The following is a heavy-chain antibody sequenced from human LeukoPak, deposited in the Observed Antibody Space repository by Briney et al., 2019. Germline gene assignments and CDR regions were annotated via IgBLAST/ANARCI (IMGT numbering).Heavy chain of an antibody. V-gene: IGHV3-21*01. J-gene: IGHJ4*02. D-gene: IGHD5-18*01. CDR3: ARVSVDTAMVTPSGFDY. Sequence: GGSLRLSCAASGFTFSSYSMNWVRQAPGKGLEWVSSISSSSSYIYYADSVKGRFTISRDNAKNSLYLQMNSLRAEDTAVCYCARVSVDTAMVTPSGFDYWGQGTLVTVSS. CDR2: ISSSSSYI. CDR1: GFTFSSYS.